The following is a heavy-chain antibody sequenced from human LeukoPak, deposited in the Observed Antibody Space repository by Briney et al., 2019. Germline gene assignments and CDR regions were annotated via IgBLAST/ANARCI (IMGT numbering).Heavy chain of an antibody. Sequence: ASVKVSCKASGYTFTDYYMHWVRQAPGQGLEWMGWINPNSGVTNYAQNFQGRVTMTRDTSISTAYMELTWLSSDDTAVYYCARERSNGGLRLDFWGQGTLVTVPS. J-gene: IGHJ4*02. CDR3: ARERSNGGLRLDF. D-gene: IGHD3-16*01. CDR2: INPNSGVT. CDR1: GYTFTDYY. V-gene: IGHV1-2*02.